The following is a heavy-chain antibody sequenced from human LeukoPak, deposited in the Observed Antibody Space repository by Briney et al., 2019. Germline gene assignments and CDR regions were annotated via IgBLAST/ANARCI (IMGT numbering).Heavy chain of an antibody. Sequence: GGSLRLSCAASGFTFSTYGMSWVRQAPGKGLEWVAFIRYDGSNKYYADSVKGRFTISRDNAKNSLYLQMNSLRAEDTAVYYCARERPYHYGDYFDYWGQGTLVTVSS. CDR2: IRYDGSNK. J-gene: IGHJ4*02. CDR1: GFTFSTYG. V-gene: IGHV3-30*02. CDR3: ARERPYHYGDYFDY. D-gene: IGHD4-17*01.